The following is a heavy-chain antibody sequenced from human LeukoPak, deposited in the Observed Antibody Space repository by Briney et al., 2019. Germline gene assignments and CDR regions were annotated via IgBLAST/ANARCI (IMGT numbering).Heavy chain of an antibody. CDR3: ARQPRVLRFLEWLLYSWFDP. CDR2: IYYSGST. Sequence: PSETLSLTCTVSGGSISSSSYYWGWIRLPPGKGLEWIGSIYYSGSTYYNPSLKSRVTISVDTSKNQFSLKLSSVTAADAAVYYCARQPRVLRFLEWLLYSWFDPWGQGTLVTVSS. CDR1: GGSISSSSYY. J-gene: IGHJ5*02. D-gene: IGHD3-3*01. V-gene: IGHV4-39*01.